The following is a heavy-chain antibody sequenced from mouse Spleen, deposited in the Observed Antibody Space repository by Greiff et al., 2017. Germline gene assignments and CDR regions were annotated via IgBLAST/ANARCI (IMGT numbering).Heavy chain of an antibody. D-gene: IGHD2-4*01. V-gene: IGHV1-7*01. CDR3: AISTMITTGYFDY. CDR2: INPSSGYT. Sequence: QVQLQQSGAELAKPGASVKLSCKASGYTFTSYWMHWVKQRPGQGLEWIGYINPSSGYTKYNQKFKDKATLTADKSSSTAYMQLSSLTYEDSAVYYCAISTMITTGYFDYWGQGTTLTVSS. CDR1: GYTFTSYW. J-gene: IGHJ2*01.